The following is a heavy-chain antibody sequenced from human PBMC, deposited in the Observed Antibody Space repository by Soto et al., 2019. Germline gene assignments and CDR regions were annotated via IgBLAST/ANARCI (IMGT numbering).Heavy chain of an antibody. Sequence: PSETLSLTCAVSVGSIGTSNWWSWVPQPQGKGLEWIGEVYRTGSTNYNPSLESRLTISVDKSKNQFSLKLTSVTAADTAVYYCARARATIAAAAIFDCWGQGTLVT. CDR2: VYRTGST. CDR3: ARARATIAAAAIFDC. V-gene: IGHV4-4*02. CDR1: VGSIGTSNW. D-gene: IGHD6-13*01. J-gene: IGHJ4*02.